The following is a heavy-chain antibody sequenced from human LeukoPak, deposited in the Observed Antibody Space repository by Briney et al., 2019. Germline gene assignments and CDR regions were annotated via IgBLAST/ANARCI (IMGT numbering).Heavy chain of an antibody. CDR2: INAGNGNT. V-gene: IGHV1-3*03. CDR3: ARSSVDIVATILGGEFDY. CDR1: GYTFTSYA. D-gene: IGHD5-12*01. J-gene: IGHJ4*02. Sequence: ASVKVSCKASGYTFTSYAMHWVRQAPGQRLEWMGWINAGNGNTKYSQEFQGRVTITRDTSASTAYMELSSLRSEDMAVYYCARSSVDIVATILGGEFDYWGQGTLVTVSS.